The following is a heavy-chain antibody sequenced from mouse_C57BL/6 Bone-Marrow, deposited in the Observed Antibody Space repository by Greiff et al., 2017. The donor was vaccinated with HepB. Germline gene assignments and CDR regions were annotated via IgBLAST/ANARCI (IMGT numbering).Heavy chain of an antibody. CDR2: ISNLAYSI. Sequence: EVKLVESGGGLVQPGGSLKLSCAASGFTFSDYGMAWVRQAPRKGPEWVAFISNLAYSIYYADTVTGRFTISRENAKNTLYLEMSSLRSEDTAMYYCARQIPYYYGSSYDAMDYWGQGTSVTVSS. V-gene: IGHV5-15*04. CDR3: ARQIPYYYGSSYDAMDY. D-gene: IGHD1-1*01. CDR1: GFTFSDYG. J-gene: IGHJ4*01.